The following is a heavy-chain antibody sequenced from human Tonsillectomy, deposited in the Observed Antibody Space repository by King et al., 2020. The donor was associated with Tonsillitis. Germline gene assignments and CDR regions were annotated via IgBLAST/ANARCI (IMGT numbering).Heavy chain of an antibody. V-gene: IGHV1-69*01. CDR1: GDTFSSYV. CDR2: IIPMFATL. Sequence: VQLVQSGAEVKKPGSSVRVSCKASGDTFSSYVINWVRQAPGQGLEWMGQIIPMFATLIYAEKFQGRVTISADESTSTAYMELSSLRSEDTAVYYCSLLQDYHMDVWGNGTTVTVSS. J-gene: IGHJ6*03. CDR3: SLLQDYHMDV.